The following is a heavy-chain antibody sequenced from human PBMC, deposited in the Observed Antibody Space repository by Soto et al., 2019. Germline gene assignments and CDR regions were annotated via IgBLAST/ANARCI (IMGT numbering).Heavy chain of an antibody. CDR2: VNTYNGNP. D-gene: IGHD6-25*01. CDR3: ARHSQYRSDWQRFDS. Sequence: QVQLVQSGVEVKKPGASVKVSCKAPGYTFTNYAISWVRQAPGRGLEGMGWVNTYNGNPNYAQIFQGRVTMTTDTSTGTAYMALRSLKTDDSAVYYGARHSQYRSDWQRFDSCGQGTLVPVSS. J-gene: IGHJ4*02. V-gene: IGHV1-18*01. CDR1: GYTFTNYA.